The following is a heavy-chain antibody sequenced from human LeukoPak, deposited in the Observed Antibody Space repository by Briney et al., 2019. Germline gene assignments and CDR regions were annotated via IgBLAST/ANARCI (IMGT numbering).Heavy chain of an antibody. CDR2: IYYSGYT. CDR1: GGSISSYY. Sequence: VKPSETLSLTCTVSGGSISSYYWSWIRQSPGMGLEWIGYIYYSGYTNYNPSLKSRVTISVDTSNNQFSLKLSSVTAADTAVYYCARGQNYYGSGSQTFDIWGQGTMVTVSS. CDR3: ARGQNYYGSGSQTFDI. J-gene: IGHJ3*02. V-gene: IGHV4-59*01. D-gene: IGHD3-10*01.